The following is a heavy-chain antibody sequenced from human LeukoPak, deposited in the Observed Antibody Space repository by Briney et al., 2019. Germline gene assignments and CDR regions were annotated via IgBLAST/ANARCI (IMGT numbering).Heavy chain of an antibody. Sequence: ASVKVSCKASGYTFTGYYMQWVRQAPAQGLEWMGWINPNSGGTNYAQKFQGRVTMTRDTAISTAYMELSRLRADDTAVYYCARDRGYSNYGNWFDPWGQGTLVTVSS. CDR2: INPNSGGT. CDR1: GYTFTGYY. D-gene: IGHD4-11*01. CDR3: ARDRGYSNYGNWFDP. J-gene: IGHJ5*02. V-gene: IGHV1-2*02.